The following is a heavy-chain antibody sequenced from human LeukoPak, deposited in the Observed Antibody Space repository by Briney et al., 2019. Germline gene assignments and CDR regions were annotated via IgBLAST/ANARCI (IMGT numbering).Heavy chain of an antibody. CDR3: ARDGRFEYSHFYYFDF. J-gene: IGHJ4*02. V-gene: IGHV1-18*01. D-gene: IGHD6-6*01. Sequence: GASVKVSCKASGYTFNSYRISWVRQVPGQGLEWMGWSSVYNGVTRYAQKFQGRVTVATDKSTTTAYLELTNLRSDDTAIYFCARDGRFEYSHFYYFDFWGQGTLVTVSS. CDR1: GYTFNSYR. CDR2: SSVYNGVT.